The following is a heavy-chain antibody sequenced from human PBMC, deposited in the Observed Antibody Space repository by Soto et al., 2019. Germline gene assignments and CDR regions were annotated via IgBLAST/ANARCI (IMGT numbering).Heavy chain of an antibody. CDR2: INHSGST. J-gene: IGHJ4*02. CDR1: GGSFSGYY. V-gene: IGHV4-34*01. Sequence: PSETLSLTCAVYGGSFSGYYWSWIRQPPGKGLEWIGEINHSGSTNYNPSLKSRVTISVDTSKNQFSLKLSSVTAADTAVYYCYYYGSGSSPDYWGQGTLVTVSS. D-gene: IGHD3-10*01. CDR3: YYYGSGSSPDY.